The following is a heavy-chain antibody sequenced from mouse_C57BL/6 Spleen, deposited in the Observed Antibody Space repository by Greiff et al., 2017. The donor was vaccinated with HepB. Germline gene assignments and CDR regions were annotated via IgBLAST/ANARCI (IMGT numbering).Heavy chain of an antibody. CDR1: GYTFTSYW. V-gene: IGHV1-55*01. Sequence: VQLQQPGAELVKPGASVKMSCKASGYTFTSYWITWVKQRPGQGLAWIGDIYPGSGSTNYNEKFKSKATLTVDTSSSTAYMQLSSLTSEDSAVYYCARQKRDGSSYRWFAYWGQGTLVTVSA. CDR2: IYPGSGST. J-gene: IGHJ3*01. D-gene: IGHD1-1*01. CDR3: ARQKRDGSSYRWFAY.